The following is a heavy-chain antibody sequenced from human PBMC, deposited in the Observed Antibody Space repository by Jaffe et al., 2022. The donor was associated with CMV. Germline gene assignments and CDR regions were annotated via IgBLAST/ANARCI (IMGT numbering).Heavy chain of an antibody. CDR1: GGSFSGYY. CDR2: INHSGST. V-gene: IGHV4-34*01. D-gene: IGHD4-17*01. Sequence: QVQLQQWGAGLLKPSETLSLTCAVYGGSFSGYYWSWIRQPPGKGLEWIGEINHSGSTNYNPSLKSRVTISVDTSKNQFSLKLSSVTAADTAVYYCAREGDDYGDYALDVWGQGTTVTVSS. J-gene: IGHJ6*02. CDR3: AREGDDYGDYALDV.